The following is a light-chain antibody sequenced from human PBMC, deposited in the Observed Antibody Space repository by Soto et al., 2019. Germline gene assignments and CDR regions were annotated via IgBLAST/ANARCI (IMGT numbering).Light chain of an antibody. Sequence: EIVLTQSPGTLSLCPGETVTLWSRESHSGSNALSWYQQKPGQPPRLLIYDVSYRAAGSPARFSGSGAGTDFTLTITSLEPEDFAVYFCHQRYNWPRVTFGQGTRLEIK. CDR1: HSGSNA. V-gene: IGKV3-11*01. CDR3: HQRYNWPRVT. J-gene: IGKJ5*01. CDR2: DVS.